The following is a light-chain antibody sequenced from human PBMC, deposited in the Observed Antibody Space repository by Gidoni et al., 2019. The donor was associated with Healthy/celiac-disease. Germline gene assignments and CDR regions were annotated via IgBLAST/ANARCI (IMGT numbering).Light chain of an antibody. J-gene: IGKJ3*01. Sequence: DIVMTPSPDSLAVSLGERATINCKSSQSVLYSSNNKNYLAWYQQKPGQPPKLLIYWASTRESGVPDRFSGCGSGTDFTLTISSLQAEDVAVYYCQQYYSTPPTFGPGTKVDIK. CDR2: WAS. CDR3: QQYYSTPPT. V-gene: IGKV4-1*01. CDR1: QSVLYSSNNKNY.